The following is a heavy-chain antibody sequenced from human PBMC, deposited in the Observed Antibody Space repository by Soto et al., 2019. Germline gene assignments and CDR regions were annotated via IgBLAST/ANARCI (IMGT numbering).Heavy chain of an antibody. V-gene: IGHV3-74*01. J-gene: IGHJ4*02. D-gene: IGHD2-15*01. CDR2: IDNDGSST. CDR1: GFNFSRYW. CDR3: ARDPRGGSRTDY. Sequence: EVQLVESGGGLVQPGGSLRLSCATSGFNFSRYWMHWVRQAPGKGLVWVSRIDNDGSSTNYADSVKGRFIISRDNAKNTLYPQMTSLRAEEPAVYYCARDPRGGSRTDYGGRGTLVTVSS.